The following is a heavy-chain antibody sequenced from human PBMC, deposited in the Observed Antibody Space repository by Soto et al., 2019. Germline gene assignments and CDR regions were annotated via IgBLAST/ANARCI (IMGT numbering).Heavy chain of an antibody. CDR1: GFTFSSFA. D-gene: IGHD3-3*01. V-gene: IGHV3-23*01. CDR2: ISGSGGST. CDR3: ARGAFESMFGVVDSVYHGLDV. Sequence: PGGSLRLSCAASGFTFSSFAMSWVRQAPGKGLDWVSAISGSGGSTYSADSVKGRFTISRDKSENFLYLQMNGLRVDDTAIYYCARGAFESMFGVVDSVYHGLDVWGQGTTVTVSS. J-gene: IGHJ6*02.